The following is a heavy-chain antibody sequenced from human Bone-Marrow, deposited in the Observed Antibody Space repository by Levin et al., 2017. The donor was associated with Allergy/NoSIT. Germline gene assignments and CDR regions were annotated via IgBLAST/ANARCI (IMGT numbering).Heavy chain of an antibody. CDR2: ISGYNGDT. J-gene: IGHJ4*02. CDR1: GYTFKTFG. Sequence: ASVKVSCKASGYTFKTFGVTWVRQAPGQGLEWMGRISGYNGDTKYAQRLQGRVTMTTDTSTSTAYMELRSLTSDDTAVYYCARVLILVIPGATDYDYWGQGTLVTVSS. D-gene: IGHD2-2*01. CDR3: ARVLILVIPGATDYDY. V-gene: IGHV1-18*01.